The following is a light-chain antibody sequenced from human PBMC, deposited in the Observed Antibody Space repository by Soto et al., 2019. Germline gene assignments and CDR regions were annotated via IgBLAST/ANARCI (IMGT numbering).Light chain of an antibody. Sequence: DIQMTQSPSTLCAFVVDRVTITCLASQRISSWLSWYQQKPGKAPKFLIYDGSTLESGVPARFSGSGSGTEFTLTISSLQPDDFGTYFCQQYNTYRTWTFGQGTKVDIK. V-gene: IGKV1-5*01. CDR1: QRISSW. CDR2: DGS. CDR3: QQYNTYRTWT. J-gene: IGKJ1*01.